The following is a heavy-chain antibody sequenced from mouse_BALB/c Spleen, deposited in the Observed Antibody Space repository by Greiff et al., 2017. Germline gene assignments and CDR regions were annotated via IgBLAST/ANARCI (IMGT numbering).Heavy chain of an antibody. CDR3: AREGRGDFDV. J-gene: IGHJ1*01. Sequence: EVNLVESGGGLVKPGGSLKLSCAASGFTFSSYAMSWVRQTPEKRLEWVASISSGGSTYYPDSVKGRFTISRDNARNILYLQMSSLRSEDTAMYYCAREGRGDFDVWGAGTTVTVSS. V-gene: IGHV5-6-5*01. CDR2: ISSGGST. CDR1: GFTFSSYA.